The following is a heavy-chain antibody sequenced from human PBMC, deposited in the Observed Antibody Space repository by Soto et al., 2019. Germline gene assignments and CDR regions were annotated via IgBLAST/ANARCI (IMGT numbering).Heavy chain of an antibody. Sequence: QAQLVQSGAEVKKPGASVKVSCKASGYTFTSYGISWVRQAPGQGLEWMGWISAYNGNTNYAQNLQGRVTMTTDTSTSTAYMELRSLRPDDTAVYYCARGAWAGRALWYFDLWGRGTLVTVSS. V-gene: IGHV1-18*01. J-gene: IGHJ2*01. CDR1: GYTFTSYG. CDR2: ISAYNGNT. CDR3: ARGAWAGRALWYFDL. D-gene: IGHD3-16*01.